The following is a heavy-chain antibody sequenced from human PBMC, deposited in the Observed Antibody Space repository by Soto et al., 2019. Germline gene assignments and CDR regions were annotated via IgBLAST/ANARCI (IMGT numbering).Heavy chain of an antibody. J-gene: IGHJ4*02. Sequence: EVQLLESGGGLVQPGGSLRLSCTASGFTFSSYAMNWVRQAPGKGLEWVSVISGSGGSTYIADSVKGRFTISRDTSKNTLYLQMNSLRAEDTAVYYCASRTSGWYFDYWGQGTLVTVSS. CDR1: GFTFSSYA. D-gene: IGHD6-19*01. CDR3: ASRTSGWYFDY. V-gene: IGHV3-23*01. CDR2: ISGSGGST.